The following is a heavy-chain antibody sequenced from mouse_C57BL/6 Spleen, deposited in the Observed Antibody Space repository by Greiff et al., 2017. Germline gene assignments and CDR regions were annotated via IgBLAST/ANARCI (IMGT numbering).Heavy chain of an antibody. CDR2: IDPSDSET. D-gene: IGHD4-1*01. J-gene: IGHJ4*01. CDR3: ASLGYYAMDY. CDR1: GYTFTSYW. Sequence: QVQLQQPGAELVRPGSSVKLSCKASGYTFTSYWMHWVKQRPIQGLEWIGNIDPSDSETHYNQKFKDKATLTVDKSSSTAYMQLSSLTSEDSAVYYCASLGYYAMDYWGQGPSVTVSS. V-gene: IGHV1-52*01.